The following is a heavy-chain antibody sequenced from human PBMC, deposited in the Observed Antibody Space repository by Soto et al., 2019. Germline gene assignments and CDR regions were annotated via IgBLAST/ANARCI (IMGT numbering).Heavy chain of an antibody. V-gene: IGHV3-13*04. CDR3: ARAIGPTLFDY. D-gene: IGHD3-22*01. CDR2: IGTAGDT. CDR1: GFTFSSYD. Sequence: GGSLRLSCSASGFTFSSYDMHWVRQGPGKGLEWVSAIGTAGDTNYAGSVKGRFTISRENAKNSSYLQMNSLRAGDTAIYFCARAIGPTLFDYWGQGTLVTVSS. J-gene: IGHJ4*02.